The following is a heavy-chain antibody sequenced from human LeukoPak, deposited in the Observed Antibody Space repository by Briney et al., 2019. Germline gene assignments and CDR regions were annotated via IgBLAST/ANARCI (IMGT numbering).Heavy chain of an antibody. CDR2: INPNSGGT. Sequence: ASVKVSCKASGYTFTSYYMHWVRQAPGQGLEWMGWINPNSGGTNYAQKFQGRVTMTRDTSISTAYMELSRLRSDDTAVYYCARGPPLYDYVWGSYLLGYYFDYWGQGTLVTVSS. CDR3: ARGPPLYDYVWGSYLLGYYFDY. CDR1: GYTFTSYY. V-gene: IGHV1-2*02. J-gene: IGHJ4*02. D-gene: IGHD3-16*02.